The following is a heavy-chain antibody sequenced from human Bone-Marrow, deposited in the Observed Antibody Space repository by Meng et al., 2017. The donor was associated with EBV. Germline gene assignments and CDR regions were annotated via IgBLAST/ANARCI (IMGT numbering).Heavy chain of an antibody. CDR1: GAPLRSDA. J-gene: IGHJ4*02. D-gene: IGHD3-10*01. CDR3: ASESGRGFTPDF. V-gene: IGHV1-69*01. Sequence: AAVHRPGSPVTLSRKPSGAPLRSDAVRGGRQGPGQGLEWLGGLIPMSGAPHYAQKFQNRVTITADEYTRTHYMELSSLRSDDTAVYYCASESGRGFTPDFWGQGTLVTVSS. CDR2: LIPMSGAP.